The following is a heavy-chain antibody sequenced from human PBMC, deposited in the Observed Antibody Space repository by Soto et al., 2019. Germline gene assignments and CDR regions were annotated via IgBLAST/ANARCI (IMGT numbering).Heavy chain of an antibody. V-gene: IGHV1-69*13. CDR1: GGTFSSYA. CDR3: ARDKGTRGYYDSSGYHPFDY. J-gene: IGHJ4*02. D-gene: IGHD3-22*01. Sequence: ASVKVSCKASGGTFSSYAISWVRQAPGQGLEWMGGIIPIFGTANYAQKFQGRVTITADESTSTAYMELSSLRSEDTAVYYCARDKGTRGYYDSSGYHPFDYWGQGTLVTVSS. CDR2: IIPIFGTA.